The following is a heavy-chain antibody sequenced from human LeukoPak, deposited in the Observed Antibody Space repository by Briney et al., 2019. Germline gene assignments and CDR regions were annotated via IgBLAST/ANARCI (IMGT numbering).Heavy chain of an antibody. Sequence: SETLSLTCTVSGGSISTYYWNWIRQPPGKGLEWIGYISNSGTTTYNPSHKSRVTISVDSSKSQFSLKLNSVTAADTAVYYCARSGGYSSSWSLWGQGTLVTVSS. J-gene: IGHJ4*02. CDR1: GGSISTYY. D-gene: IGHD6-13*01. V-gene: IGHV4-59*01. CDR3: ARSGGYSSSWSL. CDR2: ISNSGTT.